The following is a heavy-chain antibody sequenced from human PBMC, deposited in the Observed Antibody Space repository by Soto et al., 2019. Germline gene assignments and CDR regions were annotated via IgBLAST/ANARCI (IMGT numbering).Heavy chain of an antibody. V-gene: IGHV1-69*01. Sequence: QVQLVQSGAEVKKPGSSVKVSCKASGGTFSSYAISWVRQAPGQGLEWMGGIIPIFGTPNYAQTFQGRVKMAADESTSIADMVLGSLRSEDTAVSYCGLLKEMATTNYFDYWGQGTLVTVSS. CDR2: IIPIFGTP. CDR3: GLLKEMATTNYFDY. J-gene: IGHJ4*02. D-gene: IGHD5-12*01. CDR1: GGTFSSYA.